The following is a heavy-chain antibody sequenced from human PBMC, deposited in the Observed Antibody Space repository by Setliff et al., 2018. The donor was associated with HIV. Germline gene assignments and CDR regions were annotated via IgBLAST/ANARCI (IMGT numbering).Heavy chain of an antibody. V-gene: IGHV3-33*08. CDR3: ANGGAAGDDAFDI. CDR1: GFTFSSYG. CDR2: IWYDGSNK. D-gene: IGHD6-13*01. Sequence: GGSLRLSCAASGFTFSSYGMHWVRQAPGKGLEWVAVIWYDGSNKYYADSVKGRFTISRDNSKNTLYLQMNSLRAEDTAVYYCANGGAAGDDAFDIWGQGTMVTVSS. J-gene: IGHJ3*02.